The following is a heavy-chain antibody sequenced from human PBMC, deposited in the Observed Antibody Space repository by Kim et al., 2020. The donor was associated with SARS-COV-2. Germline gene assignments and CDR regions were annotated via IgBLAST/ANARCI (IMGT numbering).Heavy chain of an antibody. V-gene: IGHV3-23*01. D-gene: IGHD3-3*01. CDR3: AKGWLAEGFWSGSAYYYYGMDV. CDR2: ISGSGGST. J-gene: IGHJ6*02. CDR1: GFTFSSYA. Sequence: GGSLRLSCAASGFTFSSYAMSWVRQAPGKGLEWVSAISGSGGSTYYADSVKGRFTISRDNSKNTLYLQMNSLRAEDTAVYYCAKGWLAEGFWSGSAYYYYGMDVWGQGTTVTVSS.